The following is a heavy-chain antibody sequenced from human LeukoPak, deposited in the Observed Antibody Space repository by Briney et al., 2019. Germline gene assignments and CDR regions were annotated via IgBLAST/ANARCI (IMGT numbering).Heavy chain of an antibody. V-gene: IGHV1-69*13. D-gene: IGHD3-22*01. CDR3: ARGHDSSGYFDY. J-gene: IGHJ4*02. CDR1: GGTFISYA. Sequence: ASVKVSCKASGGTFISYAISWVRQAPGQGLEWMGGIIPIFGTANYAQKFQGRVTITADESTSTAYMELSSLRSEDTAVYYCARGHDSSGYFDYWGQGTLVTVSS. CDR2: IIPIFGTA.